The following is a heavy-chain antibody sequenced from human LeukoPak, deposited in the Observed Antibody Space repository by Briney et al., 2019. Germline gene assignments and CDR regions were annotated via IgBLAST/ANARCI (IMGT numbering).Heavy chain of an antibody. V-gene: IGHV1-24*01. CDR1: DYVLSDLS. D-gene: IGHD1-26*01. CDR2: FEPEDGET. Sequence: ASVTVSCKVSDYVLSDLSIHWVRQAPGKGLEWMGGFEPEDGETIYAQKSQGRVTITEDTSTDTAYMQLRSLRSEDTAVYYCSTGLYSGSRNVFDVWGQGTMVTVSS. CDR3: STGLYSGSRNVFDV. J-gene: IGHJ3*01.